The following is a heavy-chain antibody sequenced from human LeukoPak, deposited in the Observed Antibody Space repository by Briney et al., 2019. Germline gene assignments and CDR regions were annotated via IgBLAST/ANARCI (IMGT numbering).Heavy chain of an antibody. CDR2: IYTSGST. V-gene: IGHV4-61*02. Sequence: SETLSLTCTVSGGSISSGSYYWSWIRQPAGKGLEWIGRIYTSGSTNYNPSLKSRVTISVDTSKNQFSLKLSSVTAADTAVYYCARGITSGSYRAFDYWGQGTLVTVSS. CDR1: GGSISSGSYY. CDR3: ARGITSGSYRAFDY. D-gene: IGHD1-26*01. J-gene: IGHJ4*02.